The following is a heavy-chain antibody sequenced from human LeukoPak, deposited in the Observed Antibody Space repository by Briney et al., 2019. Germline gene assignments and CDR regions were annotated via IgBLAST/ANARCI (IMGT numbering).Heavy chain of an antibody. CDR3: ARDLGYYGSRGVGYFDY. CDR2: INPNSGGT. Sequence: GASVKVSCKASGYTFTSYGIRWVRQAPGQGLEWMGWINPNSGGTIYAQKFQGRVTMTRDTSISTVYMELSRLRSDDTAVYYCARDLGYYGSRGVGYFDYWGQGTLVTVSS. J-gene: IGHJ4*02. CDR1: GYTFTSYG. V-gene: IGHV1-2*02. D-gene: IGHD3-10*01.